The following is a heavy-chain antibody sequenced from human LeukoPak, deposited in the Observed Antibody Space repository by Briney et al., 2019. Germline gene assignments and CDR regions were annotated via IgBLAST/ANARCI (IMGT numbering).Heavy chain of an antibody. Sequence: SETLSLTCTVSGASINNYYWSWFRQPAGKGLEWFGRIYTRGSTNYNPSLKSRVTMSVDTSKNQFSLKLSSVTAADTAVYYCARGRYCSADICSGGDAFDIWGQGTMVSVSS. CDR1: GASINNYY. CDR3: ARGRYCSADICSGGDAFDI. CDR2: IYTRGST. D-gene: IGHD2-15*01. J-gene: IGHJ3*02. V-gene: IGHV4-4*07.